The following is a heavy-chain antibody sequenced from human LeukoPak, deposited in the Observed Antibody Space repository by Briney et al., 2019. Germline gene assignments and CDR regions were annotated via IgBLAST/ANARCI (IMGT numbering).Heavy chain of an antibody. CDR3: ARDESLVRGAAFDY. Sequence: PGGSLRLSCAASGFTFSSYSMNWVRQAPGKGLEWVSYISSSSNYINYADSVKGRFTISRDNAKNSLYLQMNSLRAEDTAVYYCARDESLVRGAAFDYWGQGTLVTVSS. CDR2: ISSSSNYI. CDR1: GFTFSSYS. V-gene: IGHV3-21*01. J-gene: IGHJ4*02. D-gene: IGHD3-10*01.